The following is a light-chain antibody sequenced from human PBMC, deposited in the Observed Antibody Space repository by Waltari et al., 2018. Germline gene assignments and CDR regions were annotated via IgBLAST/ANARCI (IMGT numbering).Light chain of an antibody. Sequence: QSALTQPRSVSGSPGQSVIISCTGPSSDSGCSHYVTWYQHHPGKAPKRMLYDVFKRPSGVPDRFSGAKSGNTASLTISGLQVEDEADYYCCSYAGSYTLIFGGGTKLTVL. J-gene: IGLJ2*01. CDR3: CSYAGSYTLI. V-gene: IGLV2-11*01. CDR1: SSDSGCSHY. CDR2: DVF.